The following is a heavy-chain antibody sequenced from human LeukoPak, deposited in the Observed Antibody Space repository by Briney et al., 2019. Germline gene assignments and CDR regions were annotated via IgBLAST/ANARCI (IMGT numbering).Heavy chain of an antibody. CDR2: IYYSGST. Sequence: SETLSLTCTVSGVSIRSHYWGWIRQPPGKGLEWIGYIYYSGSTTYNPSLKSRVTISADTSKNQCSLSLSSVTAAETAVYYCVRRNLRCWHLDLWGRGPLVTVSP. J-gene: IGHJ2*01. CDR1: GVSIRSHY. CDR3: VRRNLRCWHLDL. V-gene: IGHV4-59*08.